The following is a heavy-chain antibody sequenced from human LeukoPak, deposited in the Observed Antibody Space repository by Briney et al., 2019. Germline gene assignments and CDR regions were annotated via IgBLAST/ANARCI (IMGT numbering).Heavy chain of an antibody. D-gene: IGHD3-22*01. Sequence: GGSLRLSCAASGFTFSSYGMHWVHQAPGKGLEWVAVIWYDGSNKYYADSVKGRFTISRDNSKNTLYLQMNSLRAEDTAVYYCARTYYDSSGYDAFDIWGQGTMVTVSS. CDR3: ARTYYDSSGYDAFDI. J-gene: IGHJ3*02. V-gene: IGHV3-33*01. CDR1: GFTFSSYG. CDR2: IWYDGSNK.